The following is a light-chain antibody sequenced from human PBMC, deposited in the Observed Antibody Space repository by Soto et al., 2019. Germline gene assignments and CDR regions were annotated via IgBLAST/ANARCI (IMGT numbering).Light chain of an antibody. CDR3: QQYNYWPPWT. CDR1: QRVSSN. J-gene: IGKJ1*01. CDR2: GAS. V-gene: IGKV3-15*01. Sequence: EIVMTQSPATLSVSPGERATLSCRASQRVSSNLAWYQQKPGQAPRLLIYGASTRATGIPARFSRSGSGTDVTLTISSLHSEDFAVYYCQQYNYWPPWTFGQGTKVEIK.